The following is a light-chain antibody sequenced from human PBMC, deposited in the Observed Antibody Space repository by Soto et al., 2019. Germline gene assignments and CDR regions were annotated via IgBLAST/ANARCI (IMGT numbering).Light chain of an antibody. CDR3: MQGSHWPPRYT. CDR1: QSLVYGDANSF. V-gene: IGKV2-30*01. J-gene: IGKJ2*01. CDR2: QVS. Sequence: DVVMTQSPLSLPVTLGQPASISCRSSQSLVYGDANSFFNWFHQRPGQPPRRLIYQVSNRDSGVRDQFXXSGSATDFTLRISRVEAEDVGVYYCMQGSHWPPRYTFGQGTKLEIK.